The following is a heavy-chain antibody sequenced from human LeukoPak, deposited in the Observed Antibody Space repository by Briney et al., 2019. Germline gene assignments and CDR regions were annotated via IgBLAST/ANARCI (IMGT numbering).Heavy chain of an antibody. CDR2: NNPNSGGT. CDR3: ARAPYDWVYYHYYMDV. Sequence: ASVKVSCKASGYTFTGYYMHWVRQAPGQGLEWMGWNNPNSGGTNYAQKFQGRVTMTRDTSISTAYMELSRLRSDDTAVYYCARAPYDWVYYHYYMDVWGKGTTVTVSS. J-gene: IGHJ6*03. V-gene: IGHV1-2*02. CDR1: GYTFTGYY. D-gene: IGHD5-12*01.